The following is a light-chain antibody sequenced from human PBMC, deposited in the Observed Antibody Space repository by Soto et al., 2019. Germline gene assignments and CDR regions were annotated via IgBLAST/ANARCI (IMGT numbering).Light chain of an antibody. CDR1: QDIKNY. J-gene: IGKJ1*01. V-gene: IGKV1-39*01. Sequence: DIQVTQSPSSLSASVGDRVTISCRASQDIKNYLNWYQRKPGTAPRLLIYAASILHSGVPSTFSASGSGTDFALNISSRQADYFGTYYCQQSFSFPWTVGRGTKVEAK. CDR2: AAS. CDR3: QQSFSFPWT.